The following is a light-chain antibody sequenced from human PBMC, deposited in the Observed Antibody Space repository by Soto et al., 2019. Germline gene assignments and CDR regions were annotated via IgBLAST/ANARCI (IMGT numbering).Light chain of an antibody. CDR3: QQLNSYTVT. CDR2: AAS. Sequence: DIQLTQSPSFLSASVGDRVTITCRASQGISSYLAWYQQKPGKAPKLLIYAASTLQSGVPSRFSGSGSGTEFTLPISSLQPEDFATYYCQQLNSYTVTFGGGTKVEIK. CDR1: QGISSY. V-gene: IGKV1-9*01. J-gene: IGKJ4*01.